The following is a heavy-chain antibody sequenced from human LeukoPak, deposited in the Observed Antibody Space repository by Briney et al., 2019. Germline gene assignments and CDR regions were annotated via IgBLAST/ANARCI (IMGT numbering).Heavy chain of an antibody. CDR3: ARGSTGQYDP. CDR2: VHYSGSS. J-gene: IGHJ5*02. V-gene: IGHV4-59*02. CDR1: GDSVSSYY. Sequence: SETLSLTCSVSGDSVSSYYWSWIRQSPGKGLEWIGYVHYSGSSNSNPSLKSRVTTSVDTSRSQFSLKLSSVTAADTAVHYCARGSTGQYDPWGQGILVTVSS. D-gene: IGHD1-14*01.